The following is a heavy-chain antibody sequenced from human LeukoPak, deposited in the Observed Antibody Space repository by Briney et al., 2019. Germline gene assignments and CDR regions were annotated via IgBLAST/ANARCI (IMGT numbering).Heavy chain of an antibody. CDR1: GGTFSSYA. CDR3: ARGGYYYDSSGYSHLPDY. CDR2: IIPIVGTT. D-gene: IGHD3-22*01. V-gene: IGHV1-69*13. Sequence: ASVKVSCKASGGTFSSYAFSWVRQAPGQGLEWMGGIIPIVGTTNYAQMFQGRVTITADESTSTVYMELSSLRSEDTAVYYCARGGYYYDSSGYSHLPDYWGQGTLVTVSA. J-gene: IGHJ4*02.